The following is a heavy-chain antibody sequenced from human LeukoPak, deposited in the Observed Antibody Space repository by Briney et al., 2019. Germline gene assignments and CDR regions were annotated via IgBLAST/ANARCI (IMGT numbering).Heavy chain of an antibody. Sequence: SETLSLTCTVSGGSISSYYWSWVRQPPGKGLEWIGCIYYSGYTNYKSSLKSRVTISVDTSKNQFSLKLSSVTAADTAVYYCARTTMVRGTYYMDVWGKGTTVTVSS. CDR1: GGSISSYY. D-gene: IGHD3-10*01. CDR2: IYYSGYT. CDR3: ARTTMVRGTYYMDV. V-gene: IGHV4-59*01. J-gene: IGHJ6*03.